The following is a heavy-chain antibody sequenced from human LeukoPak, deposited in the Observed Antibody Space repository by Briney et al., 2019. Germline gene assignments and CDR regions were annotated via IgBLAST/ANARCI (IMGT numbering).Heavy chain of an antibody. CDR1: GFTFRSYS. Sequence: GGSLRLSCAASGFTFRSYSMNWVRQAPGKGLEWVSYISSGSGTIYYADSVKGRFTISRDNAKNSLYLQMNSLRTEDTAVYYCAREFVLRFFEGYMDAWGKGTTVTVSS. D-gene: IGHD3-3*01. V-gene: IGHV3-48*01. CDR3: AREFVLRFFEGYMDA. CDR2: ISSGSGTI. J-gene: IGHJ6*03.